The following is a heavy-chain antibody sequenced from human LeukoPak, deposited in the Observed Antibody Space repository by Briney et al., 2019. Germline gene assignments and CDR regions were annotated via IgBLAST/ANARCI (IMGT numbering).Heavy chain of an antibody. CDR2: ITWNSGRL. D-gene: IGHD4-4*01. CDR3: AKGAQQFNYFDY. CDR1: GFKFDDYA. Sequence: HSGGSLRLSCATSGFKFDDYAMHWVRHAPGMGLEWISGITWNSGRLDYADSVKGRFTISRDSDKKSLYLQMNSLRPQDTAVYFCAKGAQQFNYFDYWGPGTLVTVSS. J-gene: IGHJ4*02. V-gene: IGHV3-9*01.